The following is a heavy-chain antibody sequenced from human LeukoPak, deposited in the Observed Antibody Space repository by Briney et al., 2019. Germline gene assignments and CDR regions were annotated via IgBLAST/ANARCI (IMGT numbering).Heavy chain of an antibody. Sequence: GGSLRLSCAASGFTFSTYAMNWVRQAPGKGLEWVSTINHNGGNTYYADSVKGRFTISRDNSKNTLYLQMNSLRAEDTAVYYCAKVYVWNEYYFDYWGQGTLVTVSS. CDR3: AKVYVWNEYYFDY. CDR1: GFTFSTYA. CDR2: INHNGGNT. D-gene: IGHD1-1*01. V-gene: IGHV3-23*01. J-gene: IGHJ4*02.